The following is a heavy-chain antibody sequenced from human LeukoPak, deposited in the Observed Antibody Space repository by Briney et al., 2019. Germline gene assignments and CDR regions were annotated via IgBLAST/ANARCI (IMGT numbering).Heavy chain of an antibody. CDR2: IYYSGST. V-gene: IGHV4-39*01. CDR3: ARAVGSSESNWFDP. D-gene: IGHD1-26*01. CDR1: GGSISSSSYY. Sequence: SETLSLTCTVSGGSISSSSYYWGWIRQPPGKGLEWIGSIYYSGSTYYNPSLKSRVTISVDTSKNQFSLKLSSVTAADTAVYYCARAVGSSESNWFDPWGQGTQATVSS. J-gene: IGHJ5*02.